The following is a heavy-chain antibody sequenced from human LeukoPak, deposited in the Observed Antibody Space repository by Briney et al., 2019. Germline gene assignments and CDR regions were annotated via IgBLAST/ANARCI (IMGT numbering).Heavy chain of an antibody. CDR3: ARHSPYYYDSSSYYLIFDY. D-gene: IGHD3-22*01. J-gene: IGHJ4*02. Sequence: ASVKVSCKASGYTFTSYDINWVRQATGQGLEWMGWMNPNSGNTGYAQRFEGRVTITRNTSISTAYMELSSLRSEDTAVYYCARHSPYYYDSSSYYLIFDYWGQGTLVTVSS. CDR1: GYTFTSYD. CDR2: MNPNSGNT. V-gene: IGHV1-8*03.